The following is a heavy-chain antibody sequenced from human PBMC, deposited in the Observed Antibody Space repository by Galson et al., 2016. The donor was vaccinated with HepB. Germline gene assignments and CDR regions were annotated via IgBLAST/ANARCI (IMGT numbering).Heavy chain of an antibody. CDR2: INRDGSER. J-gene: IGHJ2*01. Sequence: SLRLSCAASDFTFASYWMTWVRQAPGKGLEWVANINRDGSERHYVDSVKGRFTIPRDNAKNLVFLQVSSLRDEETAVYYCARDRSLLSVLSGPVVIRGAGWYFDPWGRGTRVIVSS. D-gene: IGHD1-26*01. V-gene: IGHV3-7*01. CDR3: ARDRSLLSVLSGPVVIRGAGWYFDP. CDR1: DFTFASYW.